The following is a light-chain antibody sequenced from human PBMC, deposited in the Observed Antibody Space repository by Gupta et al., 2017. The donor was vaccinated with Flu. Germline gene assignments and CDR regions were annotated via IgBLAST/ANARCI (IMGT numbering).Light chain of an antibody. CDR1: QSVNNNL. CDR3: QQDCISVFS. Sequence: GTLSLSPGERATLSCRASQSVNNNLLTWYQQKPGQAPRLLIYGASSRATGIPDRFSGSGSGTDFTLTISRLEPEDFAVYYCQQDCISVFSFGQGTKVEIK. J-gene: IGKJ2*03. V-gene: IGKV3-20*01. CDR2: GAS.